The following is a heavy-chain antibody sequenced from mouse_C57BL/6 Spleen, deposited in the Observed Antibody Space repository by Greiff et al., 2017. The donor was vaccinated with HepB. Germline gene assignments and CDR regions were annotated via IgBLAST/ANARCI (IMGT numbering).Heavy chain of an antibody. CDR3: TTSGPFDY. J-gene: IGHJ2*01. V-gene: IGHV14-4*01. CDR2: IDPENGDT. Sequence: DVQLQESGAELVRPGASVKLSCTASGFNIKDDYMHWVKQRPEQGLEWIGWIDPENGDTEYASKFQGKATITADTSSNTAYLQLSSLTSEDTAVYYCTTSGPFDYWGQGTTLTVSS. D-gene: IGHD4-1*01. CDR1: GFNIKDDY.